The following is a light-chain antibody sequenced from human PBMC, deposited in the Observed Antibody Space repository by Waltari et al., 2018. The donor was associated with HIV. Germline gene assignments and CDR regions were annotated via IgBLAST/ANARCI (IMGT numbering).Light chain of an antibody. CDR1: QDISDF. CDR2: DAS. CDR3: QQLHTFPLT. V-gene: IGKV1-9*01. Sequence: DIQLTQSPSFLSASLGARVTVACRASQDISDFLAWYQQKPGIAPRLLIYDASILYTGVPSRFRGSGSGTEFTLTISSLQPEDFASYYCQQLHTFPLTFGGGTKV. J-gene: IGKJ4*01.